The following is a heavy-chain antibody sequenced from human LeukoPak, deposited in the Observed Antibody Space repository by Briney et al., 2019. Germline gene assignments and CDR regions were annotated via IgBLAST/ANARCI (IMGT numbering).Heavy chain of an antibody. V-gene: IGHV3-21*01. CDR1: GFTFSSYS. D-gene: IGHD6-19*01. CDR3: ARTPPYSSGWYPPLYYYYYYYMDV. Sequence: GGSLRLSCAASGFTFSSYSMNWVRQAPGKGLEWVSSISSSSSYIYYADSVKGRFTISRDNAKNSLYLQMNSLRAEDTAVYYCARTPPYSSGWYPPLYYYYYYYMDVWGKGTTVTVSS. CDR2: ISSSSSYI. J-gene: IGHJ6*03.